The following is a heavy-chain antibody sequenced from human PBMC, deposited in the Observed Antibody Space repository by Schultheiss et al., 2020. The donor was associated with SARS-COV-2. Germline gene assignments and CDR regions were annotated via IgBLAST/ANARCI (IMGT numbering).Heavy chain of an antibody. CDR2: VWYDGSDK. Sequence: GGSLRLSCVASGYSLSDYGMHWVRQAPGKGLEWVAAVWYDGSDKYYADSVKGRFAASRDNSKNTLFLEVNSLRAEDTAVYYCARDHCSSTSCYLGGWFDPWGQGTLVTVSS. V-gene: IGHV3-33*01. CDR1: GYSLSDYG. CDR3: ARDHCSSTSCYLGGWFDP. J-gene: IGHJ5*02. D-gene: IGHD2-2*01.